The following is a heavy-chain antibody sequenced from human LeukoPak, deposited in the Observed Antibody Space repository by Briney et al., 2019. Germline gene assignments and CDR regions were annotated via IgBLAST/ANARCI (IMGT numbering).Heavy chain of an antibody. D-gene: IGHD3-10*01. Sequence: SETLTLTCAASGVSISSYYLSWIRQPAGKGLEWISRIYTSGSTNYNPSLKRRVTMSVDTSKNQFSLKLSSVTAADTAVYYCARDFKWVGESYHYYYMDVWGKGTTVTVSS. CDR2: IYTSGST. V-gene: IGHV4-4*07. CDR3: ARDFKWVGESYHYYYMDV. J-gene: IGHJ6*03. CDR1: GVSISSYY.